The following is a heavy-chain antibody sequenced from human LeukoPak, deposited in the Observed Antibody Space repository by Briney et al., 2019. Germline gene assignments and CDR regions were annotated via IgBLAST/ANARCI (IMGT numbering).Heavy chain of an antibody. Sequence: SETLSLTCTVSGGSISGSSYYWGWIRQPPGKRLEWIGSIYYSGNTYYTPSLKSRVTISVDTSKNQFSLKLSSVTAADTAVYYCASQRVVVAATDYWGQGTLVTVSS. CDR2: IYYSGNT. D-gene: IGHD2-15*01. V-gene: IGHV4-39*01. J-gene: IGHJ4*02. CDR3: ASQRVVVAATDY. CDR1: GGSISGSSYY.